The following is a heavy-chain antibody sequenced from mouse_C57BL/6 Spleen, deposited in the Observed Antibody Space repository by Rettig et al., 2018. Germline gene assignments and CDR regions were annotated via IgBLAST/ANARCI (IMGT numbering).Heavy chain of an antibody. CDR3: TTEGIIITTVVAEAY. D-gene: IGHD1-1*01. J-gene: IGHJ3*01. V-gene: IGHV14-1*01. Sequence: CTASGFNIKDYYMHWVKQRPEQGLEWIGRIDPEDGDTEYAPKFQGKATMTADTSSNTAYLQLSSLTSEDTAVYYCTTEGIIITTVVAEAYWGQGTLVTVSA. CDR1: GFNIKDYY. CDR2: IDPEDGDT.